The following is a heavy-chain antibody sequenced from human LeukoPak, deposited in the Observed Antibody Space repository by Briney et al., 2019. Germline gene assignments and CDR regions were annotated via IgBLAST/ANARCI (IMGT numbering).Heavy chain of an antibody. Sequence: GMSLRLSCAASGFTFSNYAIHWVRQAPGKGLEWVAAVSYDGFNMYYGDDVKGRFTISRDNSKNTVDLQMNSLRTEDMAVYYCAKDVVPGEAYLDYWGQGTLVTVSS. V-gene: IGHV3-30*18. CDR2: VSYDGFNM. J-gene: IGHJ4*02. D-gene: IGHD1-26*01. CDR1: GFTFSNYA. CDR3: AKDVVPGEAYLDY.